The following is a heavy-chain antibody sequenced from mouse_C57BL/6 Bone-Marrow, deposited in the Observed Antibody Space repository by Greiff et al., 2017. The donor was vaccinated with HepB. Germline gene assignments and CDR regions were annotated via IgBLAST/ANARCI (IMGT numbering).Heavy chain of an antibody. CDR2: IYPRSGNT. Sequence: QVQLQQSGAELARPGASVKLSCKASGYTFTSYGISWVKQRTGQGLEWIGEIYPRSGNTYYNEKFKGKATLTADKSSSTAYMELRSLTSEDSAVYICARWGYGSSTWFAYWGQGTLVTVSA. CDR1: GYTFTSYG. D-gene: IGHD1-1*01. CDR3: ARWGYGSSTWFAY. V-gene: IGHV1-81*01. J-gene: IGHJ3*01.